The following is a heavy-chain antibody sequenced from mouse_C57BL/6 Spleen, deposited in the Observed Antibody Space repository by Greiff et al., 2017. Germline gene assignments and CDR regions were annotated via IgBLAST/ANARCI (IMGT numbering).Heavy chain of an antibody. D-gene: IGHD1-1*01. CDR1: GYTFTDHT. Sequence: LVESDAELVKPGASVKISCKVSGYTFTDHTIHWMKQRPEQGLEWIGYFYPRDGSTKYNEKFKGKATLTADKSSSTAYMQLNSLTSEDSAVYFCERKTTVVPYYFDYWGQGTTLTVSS. CDR2: FYPRDGST. V-gene: IGHV1-78*01. J-gene: IGHJ2*01. CDR3: ERKTTVVPYYFDY.